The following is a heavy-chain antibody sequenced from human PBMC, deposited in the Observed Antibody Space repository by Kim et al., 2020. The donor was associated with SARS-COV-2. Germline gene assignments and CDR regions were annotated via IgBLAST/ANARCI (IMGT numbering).Heavy chain of an antibody. V-gene: IGHV4-61*01. Sequence: SETLSLTCTVSGGSVSSGSYYWNWIRQPPGKGLEWIGYMYYSGSTNYNPSLKSRVTISADTSKNQFSLKLSSVTAADTAVYYCARITGNYDRWFDPWGQGTLVTVSS. D-gene: IGHD1-7*01. CDR2: MYYSGST. CDR1: GGSVSSGSYY. J-gene: IGHJ5*02. CDR3: ARITGNYDRWFDP.